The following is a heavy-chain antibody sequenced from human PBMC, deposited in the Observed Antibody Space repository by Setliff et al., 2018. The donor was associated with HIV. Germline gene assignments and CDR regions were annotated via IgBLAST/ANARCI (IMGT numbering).Heavy chain of an antibody. D-gene: IGHD6-19*01. CDR2: IYTSGST. V-gene: IGHV4-4*09. CDR3: EVAGQ. Sequence: SETLSLTCTVSGGSISSYYWWGWIRQPPGKGLEWIGYIYTSGSTNYNPSLRSRVTISVDTSKNQFSLKLRSVTAADTAVYYCEVAGQWGQGTLVTVSS. CDR1: GGSISSYY. J-gene: IGHJ4*02.